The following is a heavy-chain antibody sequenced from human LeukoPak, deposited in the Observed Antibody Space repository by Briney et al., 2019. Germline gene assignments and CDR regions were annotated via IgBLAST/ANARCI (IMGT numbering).Heavy chain of an antibody. D-gene: IGHD3-22*01. Sequence: PSETLSLTCTVSGGSISSYYWSWIRQPPGKGLEWIGYIYYSGSTYYNPSLKSRVTISVDTSKNQFSLKLSSVTAADTAVYYCARVGEAVVVITDWGQGTLVTVSS. CDR3: ARVGEAVVVITD. CDR1: GGSISSYY. V-gene: IGHV4-59*06. J-gene: IGHJ4*02. CDR2: IYYSGST.